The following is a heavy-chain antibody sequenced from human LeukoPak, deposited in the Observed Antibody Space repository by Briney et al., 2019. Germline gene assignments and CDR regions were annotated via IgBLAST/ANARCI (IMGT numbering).Heavy chain of an antibody. Sequence: GGSLRLSCAASGFTFSSYTMSWVREAPGKGLEWVSSISSSTNYIYHADSVKGRFTISRDDAQNSVYLQMNSLKDEDTAVYYCARSRTSSPYDKNLNFWGQGTLVIVSS. D-gene: IGHD1-14*01. CDR1: GFTFSSYT. CDR2: ISSSTNYI. V-gene: IGHV3-21*01. CDR3: ARSRTSSPYDKNLNF. J-gene: IGHJ4*02.